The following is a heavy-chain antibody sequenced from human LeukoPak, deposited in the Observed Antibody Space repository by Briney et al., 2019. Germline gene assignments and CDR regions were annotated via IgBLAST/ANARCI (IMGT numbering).Heavy chain of an antibody. CDR1: GGSISSYY. D-gene: IGHD3-10*01. CDR3: ARHARGVIDY. CDR2: IYYSGST. Sequence: SETLSLTCTVSGGSISSYYWSWIRQPPGKGLEWIGYIYYSGSTNYNPSLKSRVTKSVDTSKNQFSLKLSSVTAADTAVYYCARHARGVIDYWGQGTLVTVSS. V-gene: IGHV4-59*08. J-gene: IGHJ4*02.